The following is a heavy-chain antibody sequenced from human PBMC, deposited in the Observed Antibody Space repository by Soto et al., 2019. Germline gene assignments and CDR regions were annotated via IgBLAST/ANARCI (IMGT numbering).Heavy chain of an antibody. CDR3: ARQWLDSYYFDY. V-gene: IGHV3-64*01. CDR2: ISSNGGST. CDR1: GFPFSSYA. J-gene: IGHJ4*02. D-gene: IGHD6-19*01. Sequence: PGGSLRLSCAASGFPFSSYAMHWVRQAPGKGLEYVSAISSNGGSTYYANSVKGRFTISRDNSKNTLYLQMGSLRAEDMAVYYCARQWLDSYYFDYWGQGTLVT.